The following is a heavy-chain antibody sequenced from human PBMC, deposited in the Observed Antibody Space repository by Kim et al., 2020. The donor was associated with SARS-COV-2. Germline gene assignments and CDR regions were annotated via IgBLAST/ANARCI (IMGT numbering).Heavy chain of an antibody. CDR3: ARRATVYNWNDLKGMMAVDAFDI. J-gene: IGHJ3*02. CDR2: ISAYNGNT. V-gene: IGHV1-18*01. CDR1: GYTFTSYG. D-gene: IGHD1-20*01. Sequence: ASVKVSCKASGYTFTSYGISWVRQAPGQGLEWMGWISAYNGNTNYAQKLQGRVTMTTDTSTSTAYMELRSLRSDDTAVYYCARRATVYNWNDLKGMMAVDAFDIWGQGTMVTVSS.